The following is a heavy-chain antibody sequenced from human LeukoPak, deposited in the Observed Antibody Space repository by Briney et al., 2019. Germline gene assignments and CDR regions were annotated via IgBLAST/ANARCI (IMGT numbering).Heavy chain of an antibody. CDR1: GGSISSSSYY. V-gene: IGHV4-39*01. Sequence: SETLSLTCTVSGGSISSSSYYWGWIRQPPGTGLEWIGTIYYSGSTYYNPSLKSRVTISIDTSKKQFSLELSSVTAADTAVYYCARQFWSGYYTSDYWGQGTLVTVSS. D-gene: IGHD3-3*01. CDR3: ARQFWSGYYTSDY. CDR2: IYYSGST. J-gene: IGHJ4*02.